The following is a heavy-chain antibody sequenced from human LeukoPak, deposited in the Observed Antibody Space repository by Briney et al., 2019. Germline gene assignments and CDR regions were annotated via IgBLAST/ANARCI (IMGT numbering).Heavy chain of an antibody. CDR1: GFTFSDYY. Sequence: GGSLRLSCAASGFTFSDYYMSWIRQAPGKGLERVSYISSSGSTIYYADSVKGRFTISRDNAKNSLYLQMNSLRAEDTAVYYCARAAVTTYSPFDYWGQGTLVTVSS. V-gene: IGHV3-11*04. D-gene: IGHD4-17*01. CDR2: ISSSGSTI. J-gene: IGHJ4*02. CDR3: ARAAVTTYSPFDY.